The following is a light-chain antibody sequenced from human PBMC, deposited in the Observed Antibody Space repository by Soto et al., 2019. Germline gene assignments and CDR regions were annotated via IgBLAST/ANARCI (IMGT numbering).Light chain of an antibody. CDR1: QSVLYSSNNKNY. CDR2: WAS. CDR3: QQYYNTPQT. J-gene: IGKJ2*01. Sequence: DIVMTQSPDSLAVSMSERATINCKSSQSVLYSSNNKNYLAWYQQKPGQPPKLLIYWASTREAGVPDRFSGSGSGTDFTLTISSLQAEDVAVYYCQQYYNTPQTFGQGTKLEI. V-gene: IGKV4-1*01.